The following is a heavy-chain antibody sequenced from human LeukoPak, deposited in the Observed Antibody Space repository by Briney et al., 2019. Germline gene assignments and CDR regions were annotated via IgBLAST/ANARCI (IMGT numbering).Heavy chain of an antibody. Sequence: GGSLRLSCAASGFTFSSYGMHWVRQAPGKGLEWVSDINWNGGSTGYADSLKGRFTISRDNAKNSLYLQMNSLRAEDTALYYCARDRYSGCSGGSCYFGYWGQGTLVTVSS. CDR3: ARDRYSGCSGGSCYFGY. CDR2: INWNGGST. CDR1: GFTFSSYG. V-gene: IGHV3-20*04. J-gene: IGHJ4*02. D-gene: IGHD2-15*01.